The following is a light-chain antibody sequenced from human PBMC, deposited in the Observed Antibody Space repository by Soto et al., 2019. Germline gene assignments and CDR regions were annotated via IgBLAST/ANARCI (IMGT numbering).Light chain of an antibody. CDR3: CSYAGSRTA. CDR2: EDT. Sequence: QSVLTQPASVSGSPGQSITISCTGTSSDVGSYNLVSWYQQHPGKAPKLMIYEDTKRPSGVSNRFSGSNSANTASLTISGLQAEDEAYYYCCSYAGSRTAFGGGTKLTVL. J-gene: IGLJ2*01. CDR1: SSDVGSYNL. V-gene: IGLV2-23*01.